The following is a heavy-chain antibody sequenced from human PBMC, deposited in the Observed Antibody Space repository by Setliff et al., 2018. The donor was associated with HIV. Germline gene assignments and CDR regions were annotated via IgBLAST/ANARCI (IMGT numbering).Heavy chain of an antibody. Sequence: PGGSLRLSCAASGFTFSSYAMSWVRQAPGKGLEWVGFIRSKTYGGTTEYAAYVKGRFTISRDDSKSIAYLQMKSLKSEDTAVYYCTRGGPGGRFYFDYWCQGTLVTVSS. V-gene: IGHV3-49*04. J-gene: IGHJ4*02. CDR2: IRSKTYGGTT. D-gene: IGHD2-15*01. CDR1: GFTFSSYA. CDR3: TRGGPGGRFYFDY.